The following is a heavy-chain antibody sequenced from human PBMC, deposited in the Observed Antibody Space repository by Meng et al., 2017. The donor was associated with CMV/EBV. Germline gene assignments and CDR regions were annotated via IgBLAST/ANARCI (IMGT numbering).Heavy chain of an antibody. D-gene: IGHD6-13*01. J-gene: IGHJ4*02. CDR3: ARDRSSWYGDGYFDY. CDR1: GYTFTGYY. V-gene: IGHV1-2*02. Sequence: QVQLVQSGAEVQKPGASVKVACQASGYTFTGYYMHWVRQAPGQGLEWMGWINPNSGGTNYAQKFQGRVTMTRDTSISTAYMELSRLRSDDTAVYYCARDRSSWYGDGYFDYWGQGTLVTVSS. CDR2: INPNSGGT.